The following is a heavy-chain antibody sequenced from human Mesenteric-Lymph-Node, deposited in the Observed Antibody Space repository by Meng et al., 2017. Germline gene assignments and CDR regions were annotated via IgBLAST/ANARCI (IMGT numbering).Heavy chain of an antibody. V-gene: IGHV1-3*01. CDR3: ARDPQDHWNEPVGLFDY. Sequence: ASVKVSCKASGYTFTSYAMHWVRQAPGQRLEWMGWINAGNGNTKYSQKFQGRVTITRDTSASTAYMELRSLRSDDTAVYYCARDPQDHWNEPVGLFDYWGQGTLVTVSS. CDR2: INAGNGNT. D-gene: IGHD1-1*01. J-gene: IGHJ4*02. CDR1: GYTFTSYA.